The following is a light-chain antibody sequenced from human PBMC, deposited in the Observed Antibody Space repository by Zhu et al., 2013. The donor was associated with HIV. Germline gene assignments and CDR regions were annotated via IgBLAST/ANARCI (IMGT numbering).Light chain of an antibody. V-gene: IGKV1-39*01. J-gene: IGKJ3*01. Sequence: DIQMTQSPSSLSASVGDRVTITCRASQSISTYLNWYQQKPGKAPILLIYDASTLQRGAPSRFSGSGSGTAFTLTISSLQPEDFATYYCQQSFSTLTFGPGTRVDIK. CDR1: QSISTY. CDR3: QQSFSTLT. CDR2: DAS.